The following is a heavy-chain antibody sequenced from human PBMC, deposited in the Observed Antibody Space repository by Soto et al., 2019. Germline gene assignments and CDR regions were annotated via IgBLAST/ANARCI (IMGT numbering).Heavy chain of an antibody. Sequence: QVQLVQSGAEVKKPGSSVKVSCSASGVTFSSYAFTWVRQAPGQGLEWMGNIIPVFRTSTYAQRFQGRLTISADESTHTVDLEMSSLKSEDQDVYFCAKGGSWDGGGGESWGQGTLVIVSS. J-gene: IGHJ4*02. D-gene: IGHD3-16*01. CDR2: IIPVFRTS. V-gene: IGHV1-69*18. CDR1: GVTFSSYA. CDR3: AKGGSWDGGGGES.